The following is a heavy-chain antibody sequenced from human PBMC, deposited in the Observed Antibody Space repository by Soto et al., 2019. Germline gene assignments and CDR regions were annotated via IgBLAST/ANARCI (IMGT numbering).Heavy chain of an antibody. J-gene: IGHJ4*02. Sequence: QVQLVESGGGVVQPGRSLRLSCAASGFTFSSYGMHWVRQAPGKGLEWVAVISYDGSNKYYADSVKGRFTISRDNSKNTLYLQMNSLRAEDTAVYYCAKDSLRDWGYYFDYWGQGTLVTVSS. CDR1: GFTFSSYG. V-gene: IGHV3-30*18. CDR3: AKDSLRDWGYYFDY. D-gene: IGHD7-27*01. CDR2: ISYDGSNK.